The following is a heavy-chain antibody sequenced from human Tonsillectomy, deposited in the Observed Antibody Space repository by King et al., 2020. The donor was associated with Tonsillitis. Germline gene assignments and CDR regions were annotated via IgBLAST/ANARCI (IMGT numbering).Heavy chain of an antibody. CDR1: GGSISSGGYY. J-gene: IGHJ6*02. CDR2: IYYSGST. V-gene: IGHV4-31*03. D-gene: IGHD3-10*01. Sequence: VQLQESGPGLVKPSQTLSLTCTVSGGSISSGGYYWSWIRQHPGKGLEWIGYIYYSGSTYYNPSLKSRVTISVDPSKNQFSLKLSSVTAADTAVYYCATNYYGSGSYYSCYYYYGMDVWGQGTTVTVSS. CDR3: ATNYYGSGSYYSCYYYYGMDV.